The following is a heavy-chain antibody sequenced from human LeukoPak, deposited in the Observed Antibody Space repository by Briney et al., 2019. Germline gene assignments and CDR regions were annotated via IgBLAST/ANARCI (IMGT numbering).Heavy chain of an antibody. CDR2: INPKSGDT. Sequence: GASVTVSCKASGYTFSGYYMHWVRQAPGQGLEWMGWINPKSGDTKYAQKFQGRVTMTRDTSISTADMELSSLRSGDTAVYYCARAHPEYEIRFDYWGQGTLVTVSS. CDR1: GYTFSGYY. D-gene: IGHD6-6*01. J-gene: IGHJ4*02. CDR3: ARAHPEYEIRFDY. V-gene: IGHV1-2*02.